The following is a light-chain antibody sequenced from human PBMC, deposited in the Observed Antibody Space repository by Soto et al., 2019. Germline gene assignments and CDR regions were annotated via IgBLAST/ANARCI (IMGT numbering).Light chain of an antibody. CDR1: QSISIN. CDR2: TAS. CDR3: QQYNKWPPST. J-gene: IGKJ1*01. Sequence: EIVLTQSPGTLSLSPGDRATLSCRASQSISINLAWYQHKPGQAPRLLMQTASSRASGVPARISGSGSGTEFTLTISSLQSEDFAVYYCQQYNKWPPSTFGQGTKVDIK. V-gene: IGKV3-15*01.